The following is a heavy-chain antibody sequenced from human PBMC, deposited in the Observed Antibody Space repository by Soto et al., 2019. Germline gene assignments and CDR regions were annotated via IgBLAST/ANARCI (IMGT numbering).Heavy chain of an antibody. D-gene: IGHD1-26*01. J-gene: IGHJ4*02. CDR2: TYYRANT. Sequence: QLQLQESGPGLVKPSETLSLTCSVSGGSIDSSNFYWAWVRQPPGEGLEWIGSTYYRANTYYNSSTKSRVTLPVDTSKSGVAMGLNSVAAADTAVYCCARHGAWDALDDWGQGTMVTVSS. CDR1: GGSIDSSNFY. CDR3: ARHGAWDALDD. V-gene: IGHV4-39*01.